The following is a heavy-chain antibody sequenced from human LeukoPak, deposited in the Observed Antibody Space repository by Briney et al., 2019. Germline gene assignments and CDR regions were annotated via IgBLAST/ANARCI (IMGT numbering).Heavy chain of an antibody. CDR2: IKQDGSEK. Sequence: PGGSLRLSCAASGFTFSTYWMSWVRQAPGKGLEWVANIKQDGSEKYHVDSVKGRFTISRDNAKNSLYLQMNSLRAEDTALYYCARGSGSYFIYWGQGTLVTVSS. V-gene: IGHV3-7*04. D-gene: IGHD1-26*01. CDR1: GFTFSTYW. CDR3: ARGSGSYFIY. J-gene: IGHJ4*02.